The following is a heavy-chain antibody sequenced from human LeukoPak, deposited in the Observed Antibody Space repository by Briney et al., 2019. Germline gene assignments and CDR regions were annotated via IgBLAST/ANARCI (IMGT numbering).Heavy chain of an antibody. J-gene: IGHJ6*03. CDR3: ARLSSSWYSRYYYYYMDV. D-gene: IGHD6-13*01. CDR2: IYHSGST. CDR1: GGSISSSNR. Sequence: SETLSLTCAVSGGSISSSNRWSWVRQPPGKGLEWIGEIYHSGSTNYNPSLKSRVTISVDKSKNQFSLKLSSVTAADTAVYYCARLSSSWYSRYYYYYMDVWGKGTTVTVSS. V-gene: IGHV4-4*02.